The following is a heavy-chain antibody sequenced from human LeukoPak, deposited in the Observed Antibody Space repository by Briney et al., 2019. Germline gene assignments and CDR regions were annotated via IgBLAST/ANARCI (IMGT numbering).Heavy chain of an antibody. CDR3: ATSGYSYGSYYYYYYMDV. CDR1: GYTFTSYD. Sequence: ASVKVSCTASGYTFTSYDINWVRQATGQGLEWMGWMNPNSGNTGYAEKFQGRVTMTRNTSITTAYMELSSLRSEDTAVYYCATSGYSYGSYYYYYYMDVWGKGTTVTISS. V-gene: IGHV1-8*01. CDR2: MNPNSGNT. J-gene: IGHJ6*03. D-gene: IGHD5-18*01.